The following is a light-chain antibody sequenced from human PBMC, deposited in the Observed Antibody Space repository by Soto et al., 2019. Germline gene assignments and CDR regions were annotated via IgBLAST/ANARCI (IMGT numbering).Light chain of an antibody. V-gene: IGLV2-14*01. J-gene: IGLJ2*01. CDR1: SSDVGGYNY. CDR2: DVS. CDR3: SSYTSSSTAV. Sequence: QSALTQPASVSGSPGQSITISCTGTSSDVGGYNYVSWYQQHPGKAPKLMICDVSNRPSGVSNRFSGSKSGNTASLTISGLQAEDEADYYCSSYTSSSTAVFGGGTQLTVL.